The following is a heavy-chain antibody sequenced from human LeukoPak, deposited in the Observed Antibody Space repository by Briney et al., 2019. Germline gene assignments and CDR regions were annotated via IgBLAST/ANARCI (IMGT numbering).Heavy chain of an antibody. J-gene: IGHJ4*02. CDR2: INHSGST. V-gene: IGHV4-34*01. Sequence: KSSETLSLTCAVYGGSFSVYYWSWIRQPPGKGLEWIGEINHSGSTNYNPSLKSRVTISVDTSKNQFSLKLSSVTAADTAVYYCARGGGGRLPTNWGQGTLVTVSS. CDR3: ARGGGGRLPTN. CDR1: GGSFSVYY. D-gene: IGHD2-15*01.